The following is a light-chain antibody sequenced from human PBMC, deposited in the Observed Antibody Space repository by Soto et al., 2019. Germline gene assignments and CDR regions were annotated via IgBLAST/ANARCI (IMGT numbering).Light chain of an antibody. J-gene: IGLJ2*01. V-gene: IGLV2-14*01. CDR3: SSYTSSSTV. CDR1: SSDVGGYNY. CDR2: DVS. Sequence: QSVLTQPASVSVSPGQSITISCTGTSSDVGGYNYVSWYQQHPGKAPKLMIYDVSNRPSGVSNRFSGSKSGNTASLTVSGLQAEDEADYYCSSYTSSSTVFGGGTKPTVL.